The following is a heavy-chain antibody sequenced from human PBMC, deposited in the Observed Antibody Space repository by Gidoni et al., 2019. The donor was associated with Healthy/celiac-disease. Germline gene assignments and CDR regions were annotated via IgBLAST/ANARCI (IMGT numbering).Heavy chain of an antibody. CDR1: GGSISSGGYY. D-gene: IGHD1-1*01. V-gene: IGHV4-31*03. CDR3: ARDIRMAGTTAPPPYYYYYGMDV. CDR2: IYYSGST. Sequence: QVQLQESGPGLVKPSQTLSLTCTVSGGSISSGGYYWSWIRQHPGKGLEWIGYIYYSGSTYYNPSLKSRVTISVDTSKNQFSLKLSSVTAADTAVYYCARDIRMAGTTAPPPYYYYYGMDVWGQGTTVTVSS. J-gene: IGHJ6*02.